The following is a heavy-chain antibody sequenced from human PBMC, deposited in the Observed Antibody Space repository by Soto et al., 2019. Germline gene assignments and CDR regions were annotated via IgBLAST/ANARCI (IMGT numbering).Heavy chain of an antibody. CDR2: INAGNGNT. V-gene: IGHV1-3*01. Sequence: GASVKVSCKASGYTFTSYAMHWVRQAPGQRLEWMGWINAGNGNTKYSQKFQGRVTVTRDTSASTAYMELSSLRSEDTAVYYCARAPGVHQWLVRYYYYGMDVWGQGTTVTVSS. CDR3: ARAPGVHQWLVRYYYYGMDV. CDR1: GYTFTSYA. D-gene: IGHD6-19*01. J-gene: IGHJ6*02.